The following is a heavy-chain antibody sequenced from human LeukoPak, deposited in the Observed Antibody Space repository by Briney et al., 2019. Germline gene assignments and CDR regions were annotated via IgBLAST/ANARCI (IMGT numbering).Heavy chain of an antibody. CDR2: IESKTDGGTT. Sequence: GGSLRLSCAGSGFTFSNAWMSWVRQAPGKGLKWVGRIESKTDGGTTDYAAPVKGRFTISRDDSKNTLYLQMDSLKTEDTAVYYCTTDTSGDDYWGQGTLVTVSS. V-gene: IGHV3-15*04. CDR3: TTDTSGDDY. D-gene: IGHD7-27*01. J-gene: IGHJ4*02. CDR1: GFTFSNAW.